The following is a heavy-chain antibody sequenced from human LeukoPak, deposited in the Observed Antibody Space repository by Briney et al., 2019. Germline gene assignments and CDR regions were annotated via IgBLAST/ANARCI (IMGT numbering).Heavy chain of an antibody. CDR3: ARDQYYYPIGPFDY. J-gene: IGHJ4*02. D-gene: IGHD3-10*01. CDR1: GGSISSSSYY. V-gene: IGHV4-39*07. Sequence: PSETLSLTCTVSGGSISSSSYYWGWIRQPPGKGLEWIGSIYYSGSTYYSPSLKSRVTISVDTSKNQFSLKLSSVTAADTAVYYCARDQYYYPIGPFDYWGQGTLVTVSS. CDR2: IYYSGST.